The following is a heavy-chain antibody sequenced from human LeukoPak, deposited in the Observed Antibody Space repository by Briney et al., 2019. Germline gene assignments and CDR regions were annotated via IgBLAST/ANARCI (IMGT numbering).Heavy chain of an antibody. Sequence: GGSLRLSCAASGFTFTTYWMHWVRQAPGKGLVWVSHINSDGSISSYADSVKGRFTISRDNAKNTLYLQMNSLRAEDTAVYYCARDAVDTANAVWGQGTTVTVSS. V-gene: IGHV3-74*01. D-gene: IGHD5-18*01. CDR3: ARDAVDTANAV. CDR1: GFTFTTYW. CDR2: INSDGSIS. J-gene: IGHJ6*02.